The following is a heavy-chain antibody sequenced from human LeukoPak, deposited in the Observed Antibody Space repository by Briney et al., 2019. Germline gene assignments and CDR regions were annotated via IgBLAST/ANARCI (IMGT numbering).Heavy chain of an antibody. V-gene: IGHV3-48*04. CDR3: ASDLRLYQLLFAEYFQH. Sequence: PGGSLRLSCEASGFTFSTYSMNWVRQAPGKGLEWLSYISYSSGTIYYSDSVKGRFTISRDNAKNSLYLEMNSLRAEDTAVYYCASDLRLYQLLFAEYFQHWGQGTLVTVSS. CDR1: GFTFSTYS. J-gene: IGHJ1*01. CDR2: ISYSSGTI. D-gene: IGHD2-2*01.